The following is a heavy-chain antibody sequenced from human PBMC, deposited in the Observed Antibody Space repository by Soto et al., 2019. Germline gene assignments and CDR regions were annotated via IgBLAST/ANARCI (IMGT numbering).Heavy chain of an antibody. V-gene: IGHV3-30-3*01. CDR3: ARANNWNLDY. D-gene: IGHD1-20*01. CDR2: ISYDGSNK. CDR1: GFTFSSYA. Sequence: TGGSLRLSCAASGFTFSSYAMHWVRQAPGKGLEWVAVISYDGSNKYYADSVKGRFTISRDNSKNTLYLQMNSLRAEDTAVYYCARANNWNLDYWGQGTLVTVSS. J-gene: IGHJ4*02.